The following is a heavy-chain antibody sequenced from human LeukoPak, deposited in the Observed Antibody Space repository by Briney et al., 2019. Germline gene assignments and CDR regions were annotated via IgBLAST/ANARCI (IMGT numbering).Heavy chain of an antibody. CDR2: ISGSGGST. Sequence: PGESLRLSCAASGFTFTTYAMSWVRQAPGKGLEWVSNISGSGGSTYYADSVKGRFTISRDNSKSTLYLQMNSLRAEDKAVYYCAKVPFGELFSYDYWGQGTLVTVSS. J-gene: IGHJ4*02. CDR3: AKVPFGELFSYDY. CDR1: GFTFTTYA. D-gene: IGHD3-10*01. V-gene: IGHV3-23*01.